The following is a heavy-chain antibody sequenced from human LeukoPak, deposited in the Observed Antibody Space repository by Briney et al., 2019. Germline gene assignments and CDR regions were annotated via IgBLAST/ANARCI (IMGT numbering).Heavy chain of an antibody. CDR2: IYYSGST. Sequence: PSETLSLTCTVSGGSISSSSYYWGWIRQPPGKGLEWIGSIYYSGSTYYNPSLKSRVTISVDTSKNQFSLKLSSVTAADTAVYYCARDRTYPKRGGYNYWGQGTLVTVSS. J-gene: IGHJ4*02. CDR1: GGSISSSSYY. V-gene: IGHV4-39*07. CDR3: ARDRTYPKRGGYNY. D-gene: IGHD5-24*01.